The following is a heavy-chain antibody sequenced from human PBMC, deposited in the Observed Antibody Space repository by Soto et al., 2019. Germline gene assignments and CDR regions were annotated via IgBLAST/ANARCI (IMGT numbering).Heavy chain of an antibody. V-gene: IGHV3-9*01. CDR3: AKDIGSLNEGPTNFDY. J-gene: IGHJ4*02. D-gene: IGHD1-1*01. Sequence: EVQLVESGRGLVQPGRSLRLSCAASGFTFDDYAMHWVRQAPGKGLEWVSGISWNSGSIGYADSVKGRFTISRDNAKNSLYLQMNSLRAEDTALYYCAKDIGSLNEGPTNFDYWGQGTLVTVSS. CDR2: ISWNSGSI. CDR1: GFTFDDYA.